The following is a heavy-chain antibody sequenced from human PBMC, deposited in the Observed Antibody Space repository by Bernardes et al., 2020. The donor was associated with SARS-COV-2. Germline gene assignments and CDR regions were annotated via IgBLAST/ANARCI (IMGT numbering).Heavy chain of an antibody. D-gene: IGHD5-12*01. V-gene: IGHV3-64*01. CDR1: GFTFNNYA. CDR3: ARGNSGYEYRDRYLDY. Sequence: GRSLRLSCAASGFTFNNYAMHWVRQAPGKGLEFVSAISNYGSSTYYGNSVKGRFTISRDNVQSTLYLQMGSLRAEDKGVYYCARGNSGYEYRDRYLDYWGQGTLVTVSS. CDR2: ISNYGSST. J-gene: IGHJ4*02.